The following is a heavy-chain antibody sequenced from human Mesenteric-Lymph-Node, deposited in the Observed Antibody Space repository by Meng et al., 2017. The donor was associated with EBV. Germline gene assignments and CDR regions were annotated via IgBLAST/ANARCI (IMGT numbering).Heavy chain of an antibody. D-gene: IGHD6-19*01. Sequence: GGGCSLRPWETLSPTFSCFGESFTPYFWSWIRQPPGKGLEWIGEISHGGSINYNPSLKSRLTISVDTSNNLFSLNINSVTVADTAVYYCARGGLQSSGWYKERPHWGQGTLVTVSS. V-gene: IGHV4-34*01. J-gene: IGHJ4*02. CDR1: GESFTPYF. CDR3: ARGGLQSSGWYKERPH. CDR2: ISHGGSI.